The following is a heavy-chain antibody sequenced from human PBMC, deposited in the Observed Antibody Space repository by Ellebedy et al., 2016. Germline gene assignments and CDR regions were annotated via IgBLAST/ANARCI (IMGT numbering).Heavy chain of an antibody. V-gene: IGHV3-23*01. J-gene: IGHJ4*02. Sequence: GESLKISXAASGIIFSNYAMSWVRQAPGKGLEWVSAISGSGSDTYYVDSVKGRFTISRDNSKNTLYLQMNSLRAEDTAVYYCAKDLGAGGGSCFNFWGQGTLVTVSS. CDR3: AKDLGAGGGSCFNF. CDR1: GIIFSNYA. D-gene: IGHD2-15*01. CDR2: ISGSGSDT.